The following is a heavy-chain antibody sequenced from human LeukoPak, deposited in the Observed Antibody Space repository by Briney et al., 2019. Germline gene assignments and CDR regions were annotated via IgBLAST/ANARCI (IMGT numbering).Heavy chain of an antibody. D-gene: IGHD4-17*01. V-gene: IGHV3-74*01. CDR1: GFTYSRYW. CDR2: IKGDESYT. CDR3: SRQADSAFGDYK. Sequence: GGSLRLSCAASGFTYSRYWMHWVRQVPGKGLVWVARIKGDESYTFYADSVKGRFTISRDNAKNTLYLQMNSLRAEDTAVYYCSRQADSAFGDYKWGQGTLVTVSS. J-gene: IGHJ4*02.